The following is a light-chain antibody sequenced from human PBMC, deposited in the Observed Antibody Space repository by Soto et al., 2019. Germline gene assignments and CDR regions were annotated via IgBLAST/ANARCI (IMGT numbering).Light chain of an antibody. Sequence: SYELTQPPSVSGAPGQTARITCGGNSIGRKGVHWYQQKPGQAPVLVVYDDSDRPSGIPERFSGSNSGNTATLTISRVEAGDEADYYCQVWDSSSDHPRVFGTGTKLTVL. CDR2: DDS. CDR3: QVWDSSSDHPRV. V-gene: IGLV3-21*02. CDR1: SIGRKG. J-gene: IGLJ1*01.